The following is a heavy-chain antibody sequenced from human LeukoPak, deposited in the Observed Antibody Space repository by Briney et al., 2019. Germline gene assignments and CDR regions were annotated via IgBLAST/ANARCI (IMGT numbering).Heavy chain of an antibody. D-gene: IGHD2-15*01. CDR3: AKNGDRGAYCTGGTCYPYFYYYMDV. Sequence: PGGSLRLSCTASGFTFSNYGMHWVRQAPGKGLEWVAVISYDGSNKYYADSVKGRFTISRDNSKNTLYLRMNSLRAEDTAIYYCAKNGDRGAYCTGGTCYPYFYYYMDVWGKGTTVTI. V-gene: IGHV3-33*05. CDR1: GFTFSNYG. J-gene: IGHJ6*03. CDR2: ISYDGSNK.